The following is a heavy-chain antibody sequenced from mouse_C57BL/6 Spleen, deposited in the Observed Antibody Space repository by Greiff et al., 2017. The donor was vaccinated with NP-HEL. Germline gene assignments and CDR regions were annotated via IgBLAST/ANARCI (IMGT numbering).Heavy chain of an antibody. CDR2: IYPGDGDT. Sequence: QVQLQQSGPELVKPGASVKISCKASGYAFSSSWMNWVKQRPGKGLEWIGRIYPGDGDTNYNGKFKGKATLTADKSSSTAYMQLSSLTSEDSAVYFCARYDTTVVAPGDYWGQGTSVTVSS. J-gene: IGHJ4*01. D-gene: IGHD1-1*01. CDR1: GYAFSSSW. V-gene: IGHV1-82*01. CDR3: ARYDTTVVAPGDY.